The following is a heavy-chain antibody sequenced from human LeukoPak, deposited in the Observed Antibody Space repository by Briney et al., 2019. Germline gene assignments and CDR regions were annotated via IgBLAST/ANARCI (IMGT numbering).Heavy chain of an antibody. CDR2: ISSSSSTI. J-gene: IGHJ4*02. CDR3: ATFRLYNSAPDY. D-gene: IGHD6-19*01. V-gene: IGHV3-48*01. CDR1: GFTFSRYS. Sequence: GRSLRLSCAASGFTFSRYSMNWVRHAPGKGLEWVSYISSSSSTIYYADSVKGRFTISRDNAKNSLYLQVNSLRAQDTAVDYCATFRLYNSAPDYWGQGTLVTVSS.